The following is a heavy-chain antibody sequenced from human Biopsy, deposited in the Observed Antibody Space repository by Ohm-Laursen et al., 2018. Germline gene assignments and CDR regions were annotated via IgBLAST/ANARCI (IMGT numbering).Heavy chain of an antibody. CDR1: GFTVSSNY. Sequence: GSLRLSCAAPGFTVSSNYMSWVRQAPGKGLEWVSVIYSGGSTYYADSVKGRFTISRDNSKNTLYLQMNSLRAEDTAVYYCARGGIAVAGTNFDYWGQGTLVTVSS. CDR2: IYSGGST. CDR3: ARGGIAVAGTNFDY. D-gene: IGHD6-19*01. J-gene: IGHJ4*02. V-gene: IGHV3-66*01.